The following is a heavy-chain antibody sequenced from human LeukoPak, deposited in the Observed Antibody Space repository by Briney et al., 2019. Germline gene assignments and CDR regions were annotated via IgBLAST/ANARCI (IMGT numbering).Heavy chain of an antibody. J-gene: IGHJ3*02. CDR2: IYSGGST. CDR3: ARDRVYCSGGSCYSRQTHAFDI. D-gene: IGHD2-15*01. V-gene: IGHV3-53*01. Sequence: GGSLRLSCAASGFTVSSNYMSWVRQAPGKGLEWVSVIYSGGSTYYADSVKGRFTISRDNSKNTLYLQMNSLRAEDTAVYYCARDRVYCSGGSCYSRQTHAFDIWGQGTMVTVSS. CDR1: GFTVSSNY.